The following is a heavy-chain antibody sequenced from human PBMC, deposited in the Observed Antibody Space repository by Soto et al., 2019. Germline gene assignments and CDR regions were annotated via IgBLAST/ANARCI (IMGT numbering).Heavy chain of an antibody. J-gene: IGHJ4*02. D-gene: IGHD1-26*01. CDR3: ARESVGATQGSEY. V-gene: IGHV1-3*01. Sequence: ASVKVSCKASGYTFASYAMHWVRQAPGQRLEWMGWINAGNGNTKYSQKFQGRVTITRDTSASTAYMELSSLRSEDTAVYYCARESVGATQGSEYWGQGTLVTVSS. CDR1: GYTFASYA. CDR2: INAGNGNT.